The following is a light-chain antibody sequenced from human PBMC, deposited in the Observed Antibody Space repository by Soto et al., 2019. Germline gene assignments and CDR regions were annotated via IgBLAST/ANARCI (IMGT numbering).Light chain of an antibody. Sequence: QSALTHPPSVPGAPGQTVTISCTGSGSNIGAGYGVQWYQQPPGTAHRLLIYGSDDRPSGVPDRFSASVSGNSASLAITGLQTEDEAVYYCQSYDSNLSEVFGPGTKVTVL. CDR2: GSD. CDR3: QSYDSNLSEV. V-gene: IGLV1-40*01. CDR1: GSNIGAGYG. J-gene: IGLJ1*01.